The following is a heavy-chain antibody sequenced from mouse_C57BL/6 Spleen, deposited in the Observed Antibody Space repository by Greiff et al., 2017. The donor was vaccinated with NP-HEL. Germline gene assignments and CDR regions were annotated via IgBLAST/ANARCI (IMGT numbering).Heavy chain of an antibody. CDR3: ARQGNYRYFDV. J-gene: IGHJ1*03. CDR1: EYEFPSHD. Sequence: EVKLMESGGGLVQPGESLKLSCESNEYEFPSHDMSWVRKTPEKRLELVAAINSDGGSTYYPDTMERRFIISRDNTKTTLYLQMSSLRSEDTALYYCARQGNYRYFDVWGTGTTVTVSS. CDR2: INSDGGST. V-gene: IGHV5-2*01.